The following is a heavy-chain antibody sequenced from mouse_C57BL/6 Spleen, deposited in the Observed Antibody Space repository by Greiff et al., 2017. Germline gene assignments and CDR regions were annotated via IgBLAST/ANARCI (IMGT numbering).Heavy chain of an antibody. CDR2: IDPEDGDT. CDR3: TTSGITTVVVPDY. D-gene: IGHD1-1*01. Sequence: EVQLQQSGAELVRPGASVKLSCTASGFNIKDYYMHWVKQRPEQGLEWIGRIDPEDGDTEYAPKFQGKATMTADTSSNTAYLQLSSLTSEDTAVYYCTTSGITTVVVPDYWGQGTTLTVSS. V-gene: IGHV14-1*01. J-gene: IGHJ2*01. CDR1: GFNIKDYY.